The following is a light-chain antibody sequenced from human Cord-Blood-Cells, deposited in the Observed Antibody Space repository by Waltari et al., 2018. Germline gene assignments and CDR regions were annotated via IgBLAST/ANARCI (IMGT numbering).Light chain of an antibody. V-gene: IGKV3D-7*01. CDR1: QSVSSSY. Sequence: EIVMTQSPATMSLSPGERATLSCRASQSVSSSYLSWYQQKPGQAPRLLIYGASTRATGIPARFSGSGSGTDFTLTISSLQPEDFAVYYCQQAYNLPLTFGGGTNVEIK. CDR2: GAS. J-gene: IGKJ4*01. CDR3: QQAYNLPLT.